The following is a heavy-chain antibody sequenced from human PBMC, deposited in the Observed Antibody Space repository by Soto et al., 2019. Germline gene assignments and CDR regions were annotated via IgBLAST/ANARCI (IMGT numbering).Heavy chain of an antibody. D-gene: IGHD1-26*01. Sequence: QVQLVQSGAEVKEPGASVKVSCKASGYTFASYGINWVRQAPGQGLXXXGWISGYNGNTKYAQKFQGRVTVTTDTSTSTGYMELRSLRSDDTAVYYCARDGILGTTQGSWFDPWGQGTLVTVSS. CDR1: GYTFASYG. CDR3: ARDGILGTTQGSWFDP. J-gene: IGHJ5*02. CDR2: ISGYNGNT. V-gene: IGHV1-18*01.